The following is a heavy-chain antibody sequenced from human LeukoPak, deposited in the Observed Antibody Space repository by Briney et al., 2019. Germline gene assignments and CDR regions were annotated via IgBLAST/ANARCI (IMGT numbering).Heavy chain of an antibody. CDR3: ARIGTASRLNWFDP. CDR2: IHYSGNT. V-gene: IGHV4-39*07. D-gene: IGHD6-6*01. J-gene: IGHJ5*02. CDR1: GGSIDSGDYY. Sequence: PSETLSLTCTVSGGSIDSGDYYWGWVRQPPGKGLECIASIHYSGNTYYDPSLKSRVTLSVDASKNQFSLNVSSVTAADTAVYFCARIGTASRLNWFDPWGQGTLVTVSS.